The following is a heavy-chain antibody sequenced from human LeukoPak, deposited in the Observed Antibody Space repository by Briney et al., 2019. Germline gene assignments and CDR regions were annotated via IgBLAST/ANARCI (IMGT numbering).Heavy chain of an antibody. CDR1: GYSISSGYY. CDR3: ARGVADSSGYYGEDF. CDR2: IYHSGST. Sequence: SETLSLTCTVSGYSISSGYYWGWIRQPPGKGLEWIGSIYHSGSTYYNPSPKSRVTISADTSKNQFSLKLSSVTAADTAVYYCARGVADSSGYYGEDFWGQGTLVTVSS. D-gene: IGHD3-22*01. J-gene: IGHJ4*02. V-gene: IGHV4-38-2*02.